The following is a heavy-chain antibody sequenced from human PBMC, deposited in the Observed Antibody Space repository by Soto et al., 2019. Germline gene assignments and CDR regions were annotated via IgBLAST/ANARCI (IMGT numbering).Heavy chain of an antibody. CDR1: GFTFTSSA. Sequence: QMQLVQSGPEVKKPGTSVKVSCKASGFTFTSSAVQWVRQARGQRLEWIGWIVVGSGNTNYAQKFQERVTITRDMSTSTAYMELSSLRSEDTAVYYCAADLFRSRYYYDSSGYSPADDYWGQGTLVTVSS. CDR3: AADLFRSRYYYDSSGYSPADDY. CDR2: IVVGSGNT. J-gene: IGHJ4*02. V-gene: IGHV1-58*01. D-gene: IGHD3-22*01.